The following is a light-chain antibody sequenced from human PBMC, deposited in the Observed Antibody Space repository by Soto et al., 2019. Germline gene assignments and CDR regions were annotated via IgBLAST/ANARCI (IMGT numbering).Light chain of an antibody. CDR3: AGWDDSLNGRV. Sequence: QSVLTQPPSASGTPGQRVTISCSGSSSNIGTNTVHWYQQLPGTAPKLLIYTNNHRPSGVPDRFSGSKSGTSASLAISGLHSEDEADYYCAGWDDSLNGRVFGGGTKLTVL. CDR1: SSNIGTNT. CDR2: TNN. J-gene: IGLJ3*02. V-gene: IGLV1-44*01.